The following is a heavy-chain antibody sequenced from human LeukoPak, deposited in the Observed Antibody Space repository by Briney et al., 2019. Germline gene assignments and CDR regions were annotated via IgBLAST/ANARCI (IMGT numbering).Heavy chain of an antibody. CDR3: AGYCTNGVCYTGSGY. D-gene: IGHD2-8*01. CDR1: GFTVGSNY. J-gene: IGHJ4*02. Sequence: GGSLRLSCAASGFTVGSNYMSWVRQAPGKGLEWVSVIYSGGSTYYADSVKGRFTISRDNSKNTLYLQMNSLRAEDTAVYYCAGYCTNGVCYTGSGYWGQGTLVTVSS. V-gene: IGHV3-66*01. CDR2: IYSGGST.